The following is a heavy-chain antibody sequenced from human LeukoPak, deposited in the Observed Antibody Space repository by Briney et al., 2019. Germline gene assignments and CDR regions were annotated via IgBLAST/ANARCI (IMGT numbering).Heavy chain of an antibody. D-gene: IGHD3-22*01. V-gene: IGHV3-9*01. CDR1: GFTFDDYA. CDR2: IGWNSGGI. CDR3: AKEGAYYYDSSGYYPFDY. Sequence: PGRSLRLSCAASGFTFDDYAMHWVRQAPGKGLEWVSGIGWNSGGIVYADSVKGRFTISRDNAKNSLSLQMNSLRAEDTALYYCAKEGAYYYDSSGYYPFDYWGQGTLVAVSS. J-gene: IGHJ4*02.